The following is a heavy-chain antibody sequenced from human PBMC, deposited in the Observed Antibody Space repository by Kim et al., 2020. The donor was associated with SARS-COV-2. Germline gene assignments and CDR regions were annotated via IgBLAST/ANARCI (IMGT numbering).Heavy chain of an antibody. J-gene: IGHJ5*02. CDR2: ISWKRGNT. V-gene: IGHV3-9*01. CDR1: GFTFDDYG. Sequence: GGSLRLSCAASGFTFDDYGMHWVRQVPGKGLEWVSGISWKRGNTGYADSVKGRFTISRDNAKNSLYLQMNSLRAEDTALYYCAKGLSRGWYLDWFDPWGQEPVVTVSS. D-gene: IGHD6-19*01. CDR3: AKGLSRGWYLDWFDP.